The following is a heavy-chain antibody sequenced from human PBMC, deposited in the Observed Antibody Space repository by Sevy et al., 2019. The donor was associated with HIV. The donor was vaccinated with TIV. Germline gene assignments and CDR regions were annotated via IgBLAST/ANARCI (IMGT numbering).Heavy chain of an antibody. CDR1: GYTFTSYG. CDR2: ISAYNGNT. J-gene: IGHJ4*02. V-gene: IGHV1-18*01. Sequence: ASVKVSCKASGYTFTSYGISWVRQAPGQGLEWMGWISAYNGNTNYAQKLQGRVTMTTDTSTSTAYMELRSLRSDDTAVYYCARDLRSIAVAGHFDYWGQRTLVTVSS. CDR3: ARDLRSIAVAGHFDY. D-gene: IGHD6-19*01.